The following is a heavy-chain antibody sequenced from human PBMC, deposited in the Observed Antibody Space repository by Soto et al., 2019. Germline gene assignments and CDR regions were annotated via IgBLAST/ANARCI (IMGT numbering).Heavy chain of an antibody. J-gene: IGHJ6*02. D-gene: IGHD5-18*01. CDR3: AKVPIQLWGRYTYYYYGMDV. CDR1: GFTFSSYA. CDR2: ISGSGGST. V-gene: IGHV3-23*01. Sequence: GGSLSLSCAASGFTFSSYAMSWVRQAPGKGLEWVSAISGSGGSTYYADSVKGRFTISGDNSKNTLYLQMNSLRAEDTAVYYCAKVPIQLWGRYTYYYYGMDVWGQGTTVTVSS.